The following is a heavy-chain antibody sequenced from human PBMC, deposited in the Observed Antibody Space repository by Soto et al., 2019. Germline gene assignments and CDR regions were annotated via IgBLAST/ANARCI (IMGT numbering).Heavy chain of an antibody. Sequence: ASVKVSCKASGYTFTSYYMHWVRQAPGQGLEWMGIINPSGGSTSYAQKFQGRVTMTRDTSTSTVYMELSSLRYEDTAVYYCARVSQGGYGHPLGYDGMDVWGQGTKDTVSS. V-gene: IGHV1-46*01. CDR2: INPSGGST. J-gene: IGHJ6*02. D-gene: IGHD5-12*01. CDR1: GYTFTSYY. CDR3: ARVSQGGYGHPLGYDGMDV.